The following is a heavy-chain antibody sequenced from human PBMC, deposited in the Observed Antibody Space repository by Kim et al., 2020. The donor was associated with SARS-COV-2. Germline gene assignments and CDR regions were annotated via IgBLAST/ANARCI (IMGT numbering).Heavy chain of an antibody. CDR2: GIT. CDR3: ARDAQTLDP. J-gene: IGHJ5*02. V-gene: IGHV4-59*01. Sequence: GITKYNPSRKRRVTISIDTSKNRVSLRLRSVTAADTALYCCARDAQTLDPWGQGTLVTVSS.